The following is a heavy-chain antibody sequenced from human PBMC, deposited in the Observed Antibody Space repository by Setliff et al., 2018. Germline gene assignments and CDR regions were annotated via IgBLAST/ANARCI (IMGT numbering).Heavy chain of an antibody. Sequence: GGSLRLSCAASGFTFSDYYMAWVRQAPGKGLEWLASINPHASEKYYVDSVKGRFTISRDNAKNSLSLQTNSLRTEDTAVYYCFGAGTCSYWGQGTLVTVSS. V-gene: IGHV3-7*01. J-gene: IGHJ4*02. CDR2: INPHASEK. CDR3: FGAGTCSY. D-gene: IGHD3-10*01. CDR1: GFTFSDYY.